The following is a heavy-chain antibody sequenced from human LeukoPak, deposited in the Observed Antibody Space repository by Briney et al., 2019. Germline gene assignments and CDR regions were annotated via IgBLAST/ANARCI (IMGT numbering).Heavy chain of an antibody. Sequence: SETLSLTCTVSGGSISSYYWSWIRQPPGKGLKWIGYIYYSGSTNYNPSLKSRVTISVDTSKNQFSLKLSSVTAADTAVYYCARRIPREADAFDIWGQGTMVTVSS. CDR1: GGSISSYY. D-gene: IGHD1-26*01. J-gene: IGHJ3*02. CDR3: ARRIPREADAFDI. CDR2: IYYSGST. V-gene: IGHV4-59*08.